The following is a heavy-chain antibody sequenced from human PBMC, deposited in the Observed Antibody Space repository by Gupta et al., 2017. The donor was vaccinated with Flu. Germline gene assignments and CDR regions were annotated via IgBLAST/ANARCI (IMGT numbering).Heavy chain of an antibody. J-gene: IGHJ5*02. CDR3: AKDVGYSSSWYVWFDP. V-gene: IGHV3-23*01. CDR1: GFTFSSYA. Sequence: EVQLLESGGGLVQPGGSLRLSCAASGFTFSSYAMRWFRQAPGKGLEWVSAISGSGGSTYYADSVKGRFTISRDNSKNTLYLQMNSLRAEDTAVYYCAKDVGYSSSWYVWFDPWGQGTLVTVSS. CDR2: ISGSGGST. D-gene: IGHD6-13*01.